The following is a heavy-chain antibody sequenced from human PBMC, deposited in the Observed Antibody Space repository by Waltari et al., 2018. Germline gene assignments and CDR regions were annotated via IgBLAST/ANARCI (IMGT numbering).Heavy chain of an antibody. CDR1: GFTFSIYG. Sequence: SLRLSCESSGFTFSIYGMHWVRQAPGTGLEWVEFTRFDGINKHYADSVRGRFTISRDNSKNTLYLQMNSLRSEDAAVYYCAREDIVSATQWRGNQYRGNCGYDLWGQGTLVSVSS. J-gene: IGHJ4*01. CDR3: AREDIVSATQWRGNQYRGNCGYDL. V-gene: IGHV3-30*02. D-gene: IGHD5-12*01. CDR2: TRFDGINK.